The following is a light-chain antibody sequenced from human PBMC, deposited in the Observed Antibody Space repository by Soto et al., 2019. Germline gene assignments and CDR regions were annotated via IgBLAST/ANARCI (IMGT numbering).Light chain of an antibody. J-gene: IGLJ3*02. CDR2: YDS. CDR3: HVWDSGSDHVV. CDR1: NIESKV. V-gene: IGLV3-21*04. Sequence: SYELTQPPSVSVAPGRTARITCGGYNIESKVVHWYQKKSGQAPVLVIYYDSDRPSGIPERFSGSISGNTATLSISRVEVGDEADYYCHVWDSGSDHVVFGGGTKLT.